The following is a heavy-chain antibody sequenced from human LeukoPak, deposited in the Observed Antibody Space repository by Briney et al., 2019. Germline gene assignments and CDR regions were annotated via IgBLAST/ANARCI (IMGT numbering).Heavy chain of an antibody. CDR1: GGTFSSYA. J-gene: IGHJ3*02. CDR3: ATNYEIVSGYPKNYYFHI. V-gene: IGHV1-69*06. D-gene: IGHD3-9*01. Sequence: SVKVSCKASGGTFSSYAISWVRQAPGQGPEWMGGIIPLFRTANYAQKFQGRVTITADKSTNTAFMELSSLRSEDTAMYYCATNYEIVSGYPKNYYFHIWGEGTMVTVSS. CDR2: IIPLFRTA.